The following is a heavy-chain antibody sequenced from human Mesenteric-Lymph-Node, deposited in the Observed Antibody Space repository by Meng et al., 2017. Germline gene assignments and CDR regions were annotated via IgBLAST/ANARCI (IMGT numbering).Heavy chain of an antibody. CDR1: GFTFNTAW. CDR2: IRSTPYGGTA. V-gene: IGHV3-15*01. D-gene: IGHD4-23*01. CDR3: GTDLRWELHYSHDY. J-gene: IGHJ4*02. Sequence: GGSLRLSCAASGFTFNTAWLTWVRQAPGKGLEWIGLIRSTPYGGTAAYATSVNGRFTISRDDSKDVFYLQMNGLHAGDTGVYFCGTDLRWELHYSHDYWGQGIPVTVSS.